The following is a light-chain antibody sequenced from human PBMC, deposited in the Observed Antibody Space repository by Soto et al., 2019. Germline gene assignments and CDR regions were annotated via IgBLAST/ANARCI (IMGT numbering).Light chain of an antibody. CDR1: QSISVW. J-gene: IGKJ1*01. V-gene: IGKV1-5*01. Sequence: DIKMTQSPSTPSASVGHMVTITCRGRQSISVWLAWYQQKAGKATTLLVSDASTLQSGVASRFSGSGSGKEFPLIISGLQTDDSATYYCQQYTNTNNTWMFGQGTQVDIK. CDR2: DAS. CDR3: QQYTNTNNTWM.